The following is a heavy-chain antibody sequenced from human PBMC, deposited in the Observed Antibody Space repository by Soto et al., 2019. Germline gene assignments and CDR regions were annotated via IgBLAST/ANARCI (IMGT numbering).Heavy chain of an antibody. CDR1: GLTFSRYA. CDR3: AKDGNPIPYLTGYYRLGWFDP. D-gene: IGHD3-9*01. CDR2: SSGSGGST. V-gene: IGHV3-23*01. J-gene: IGHJ5*02. Sequence: GGALRVSCAASGLTFSRYAMSWVRQAPGKGLEWGSASSGSGGSTYYADSVKGRFTSSRDNSKHTLYLQMTSLRAEDTAVYYCAKDGNPIPYLTGYYRLGWFDPWGQGTLVTVSS.